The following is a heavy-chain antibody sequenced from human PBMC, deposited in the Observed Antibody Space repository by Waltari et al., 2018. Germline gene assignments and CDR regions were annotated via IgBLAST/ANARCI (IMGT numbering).Heavy chain of an antibody. CDR1: GFTFSSYA. Sequence: QVQLVESGGGVVQPGRSLRLACAASGFTFSSYAMHWVSQAPGKGLEWVAVISYDGSNKYYADSVKGRFTISRDNSKNTLYLQMNSLRAEDTAVYYCARVSEVTTPFDYWGQGTLVTVSS. D-gene: IGHD4-4*01. CDR2: ISYDGSNK. V-gene: IGHV3-30-3*01. CDR3: ARVSEVTTPFDY. J-gene: IGHJ4*02.